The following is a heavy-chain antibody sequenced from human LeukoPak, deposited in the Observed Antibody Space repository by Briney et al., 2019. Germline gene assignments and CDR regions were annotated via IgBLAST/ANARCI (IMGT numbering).Heavy chain of an antibody. J-gene: IGHJ4*02. V-gene: IGHV3-30*02. CDR3: AKDPSGLYYYGSIDY. CDR2: IRYDGSNK. D-gene: IGHD3-10*01. CDR1: GFTFSSYG. Sequence: PGGSLRLSCAASGFTFSSYGMHWVRQAPGKGLEWVAFIRYDGSNKYYADSVKGRFTISRDNSKNTLYLQIKSLRAEDTAVYYCAKDPSGLYYYGSIDYWGQGTLVTVSS.